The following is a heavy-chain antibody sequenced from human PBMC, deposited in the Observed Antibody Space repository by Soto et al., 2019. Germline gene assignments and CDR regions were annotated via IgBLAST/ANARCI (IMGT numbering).Heavy chain of an antibody. CDR2: IYWDDDK. Sequence: QITLKESGPTLVKPTQTLTLTCTFSGFSLSTSGVGVGWIRQPPGKALEWLALIYWDDDKRYSSSLKSRLTITKDTSKNQVVLTMTNMDPVDTATYYCAHRRGYSSSSIYFDYWGQGTLVTVSS. CDR1: GFSLSTSGVG. J-gene: IGHJ4*02. CDR3: AHRRGYSSSSIYFDY. D-gene: IGHD6-6*01. V-gene: IGHV2-5*02.